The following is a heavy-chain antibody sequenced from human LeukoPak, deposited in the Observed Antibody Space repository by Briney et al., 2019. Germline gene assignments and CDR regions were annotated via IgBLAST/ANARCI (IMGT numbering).Heavy chain of an antibody. CDR1: GGSISSSSYY. CDR3: AREGHDSSGLYYFDY. D-gene: IGHD3-22*01. CDR2: IYYSGST. V-gene: IGHV4-39*07. J-gene: IGHJ4*02. Sequence: SETLSLTCTVSGGSISSSSYYWGWIRQPPGKGLEWIGSIYYSGSTYYNPSLKSRVTISVDTSKNRFSLKLSSVTAADTAVYYCAREGHDSSGLYYFDYWGQGTLVTVSS.